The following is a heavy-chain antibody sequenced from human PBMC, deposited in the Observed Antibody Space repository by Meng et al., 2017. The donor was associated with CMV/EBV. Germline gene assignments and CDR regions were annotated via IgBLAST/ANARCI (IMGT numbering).Heavy chain of an antibody. CDR3: ARVRYCDSSACYQWYDF. CDR2: IHHSENT. Sequence: SETLSLTCTVSGYSISSGYYWGWIRQPPGKELEWIGSIHHSENTYYNPSLKSRVTISIDTSKNQYSLQLSSVTAADTAVYYWARVRYCDSSACYQWYDFWGQGTLVTVSS. V-gene: IGHV4-38-2*02. J-gene: IGHJ4*02. D-gene: IGHD2-2*01. CDR1: GYSISSGYY.